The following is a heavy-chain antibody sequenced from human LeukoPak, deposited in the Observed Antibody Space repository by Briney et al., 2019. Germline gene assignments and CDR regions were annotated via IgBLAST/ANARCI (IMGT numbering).Heavy chain of an antibody. J-gene: IGHJ3*02. D-gene: IGHD3-22*01. CDR2: IYHSGST. V-gene: IGHV4-39*02. Sequence: SETLSLTCTVSGGSISSNNHYWGWIHQPPGKGLEWIGSIYHSGSTYYNPSLKSRVTISVDTSKNQFSLRLSSVTAADTAVYYCAREDSSVSDDAFDIWGQGTMVTVSS. CDR1: GGSISSNNHY. CDR3: AREDSSVSDDAFDI.